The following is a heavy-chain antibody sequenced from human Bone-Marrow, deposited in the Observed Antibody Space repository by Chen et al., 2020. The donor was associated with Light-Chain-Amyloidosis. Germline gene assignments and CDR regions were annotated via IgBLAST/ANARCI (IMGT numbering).Heavy chain of an antibody. Sequence: QLQLQESGPGLVKTSETLSLTCTVSSGSISSDNYYWGWIRQPPGQGLEWIGSIYFRGDTYYRPSLRSRVTISVDTSKNQFXXXXNSMTAADTAVYYCVRQRRGIGWLPVYWGQGTLVTVSS. V-gene: IGHV4-39*01. CDR1: SGSISSDNYY. D-gene: IGHD3-9*01. J-gene: IGHJ4*02. CDR2: IYFRGDT. CDR3: VRQRRGIGWLPVY.